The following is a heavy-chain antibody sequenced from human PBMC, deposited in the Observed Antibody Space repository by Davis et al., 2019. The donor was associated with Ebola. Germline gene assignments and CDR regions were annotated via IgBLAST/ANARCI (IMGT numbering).Heavy chain of an antibody. CDR3: ARGRGVGAYFDY. V-gene: IGHV4-34*01. J-gene: IGHJ4*02. Sequence: MPSETLSLTCAVYGGSFSGYYWSWIRQPPGKGLEWIGEVNHTRSTNYSPSLKSRVTISVDTSKNQFSLKLSSVTAADTAVYYCARGRGVGAYFDYWGQGTLVTVSS. CDR2: VNHTRST. D-gene: IGHD1-26*01. CDR1: GGSFSGYY.